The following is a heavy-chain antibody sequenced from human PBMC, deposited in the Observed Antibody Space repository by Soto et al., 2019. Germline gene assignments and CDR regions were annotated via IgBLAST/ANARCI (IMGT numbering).Heavy chain of an antibody. CDR2: IYYSGST. D-gene: IGHD3-3*01. CDR1: GGSISSSSYY. J-gene: IGHJ6*02. V-gene: IGHV4-39*01. Sequence: PSETLSLTCTVSGGSISSSSYYWGWIRQPPGKGLEWIGSIYYSGSTYYNPSLKSRVTISVDTSKNQFSLKLSSVTAADTAVYYCARPYYDFWSGSYYYYGMDVWGQGTTVTVSS. CDR3: ARPYYDFWSGSYYYYGMDV.